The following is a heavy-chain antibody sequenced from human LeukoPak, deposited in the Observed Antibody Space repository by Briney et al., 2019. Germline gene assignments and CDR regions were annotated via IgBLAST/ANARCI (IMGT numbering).Heavy chain of an antibody. Sequence: GGSLRLSCAASGFTFSHCWMHWFRQVPGKGLVWVSRVTHDGSGTSYADSVKGRFTISRDNAKNTLYLQMNSLRAEDTAVYYCTRDIAAARGSIWFDPWGQGTLVTVSS. CDR2: VTHDGSGT. J-gene: IGHJ5*02. CDR1: GFTFSHCW. CDR3: TRDIAAARGSIWFDP. D-gene: IGHD6-6*01. V-gene: IGHV3-74*01.